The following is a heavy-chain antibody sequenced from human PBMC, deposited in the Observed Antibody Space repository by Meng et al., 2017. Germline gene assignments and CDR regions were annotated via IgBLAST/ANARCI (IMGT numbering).Heavy chain of an antibody. D-gene: IGHD2-8*02. J-gene: IGHJ4*02. Sequence: HLQQYGPGLLKPSQTLPLTCAISGGSVSSNDASWNWIRPSPSIGLEWLGRTYYRSKWYNDYAVSVKSRITINPDTSKNQFSLQLNSVTPEDTAVYYCARGVVYAISYFDYWGQGTLVTVSS. CDR1: GGSVSSNDAS. CDR2: TYYRSKWYN. CDR3: ARGVVYAISYFDY. V-gene: IGHV6-1*01.